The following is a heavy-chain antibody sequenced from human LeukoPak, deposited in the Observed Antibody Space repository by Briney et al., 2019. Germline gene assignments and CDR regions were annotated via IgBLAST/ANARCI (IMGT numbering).Heavy chain of an antibody. J-gene: IGHJ3*02. D-gene: IGHD5-24*01. V-gene: IGHV3-21*01. CDR3: ARGRDGYNLIDAFDI. CDR2: ISGSTGRT. Sequence: GGSLRLSCAASGFTLSGYGMNWVRQAPGKGLEWVSAISGSTGRTYYADSVKGRFTISRDNAKKSMYLQTNSLRAEDTAVYYCARGRDGYNLIDAFDIWGQGTMVTVSS. CDR1: GFTLSGYG.